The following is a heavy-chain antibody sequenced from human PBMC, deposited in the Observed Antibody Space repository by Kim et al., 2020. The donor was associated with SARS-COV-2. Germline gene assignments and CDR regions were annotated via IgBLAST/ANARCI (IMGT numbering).Heavy chain of an antibody. CDR2: ISYDGSNK. CDR1: GFTFSSYG. V-gene: IGHV3-30*18. J-gene: IGHJ4*02. D-gene: IGHD2-15*01. CDR3: AKDKEVAANRRRGGRLDY. Sequence: GGSLRLSCAASGFTFSSYGMHWVRQAPGKGLEWVAVISYDGSNKYYADSVKGRFTISRDNSKNTLYLQMNSLRAEDTAVYYCAKDKEVAANRRRGGRLDYWGQGTLVTVSS.